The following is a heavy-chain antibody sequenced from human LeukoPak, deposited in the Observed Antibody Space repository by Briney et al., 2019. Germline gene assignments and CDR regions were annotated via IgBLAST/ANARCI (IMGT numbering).Heavy chain of an antibody. V-gene: IGHV3-33*03. CDR3: AKDAQRGFDYSNSLES. Sequence: GGSLRLSCAASGFLVSSCGMHWVRQAPGKGLEWVGVIWSNGNNKYYADSVKGRFTISRDNSKNTLYLQMDSLRAEDTAVYYCAKDAQRGFDYSNSLESWGQGTLVIVSS. CDR2: IWSNGNNK. J-gene: IGHJ5*01. D-gene: IGHD4-11*01. CDR1: GFLVSSCG.